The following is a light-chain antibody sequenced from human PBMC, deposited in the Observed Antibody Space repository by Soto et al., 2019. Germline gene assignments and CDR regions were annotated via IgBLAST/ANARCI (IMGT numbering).Light chain of an antibody. J-gene: IGKJ1*01. CDR2: GAS. CDR1: QSVSSSY. V-gene: IGKV3-20*01. CDR3: QQYGRSSWT. Sequence: EIGLTQSPCTLSLSPGERATLSCRASQSVSSSYLAWYQQKPGQAPRLLIYGASSRATGIPDRFSGSGSGTDFTLTISRLEPEDFAVYYCQQYGRSSWTFGQGTKVDNK.